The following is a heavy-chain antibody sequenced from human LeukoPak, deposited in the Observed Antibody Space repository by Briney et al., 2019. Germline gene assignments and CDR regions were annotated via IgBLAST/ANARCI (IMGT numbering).Heavy chain of an antibody. CDR3: TRGVINFYYFDY. CDR2: IRSKSYGGAT. J-gene: IGHJ4*02. CDR1: GVTFGDYA. V-gene: IGHV3-49*03. Sequence: GGSLRLSCTVSGVTFGDYAMGWFRQAPGKGLEWVGFIRSKSYGGATEYAASLKGGFTISRDDSKSIAYLQMNSLKTEDTAVYYCTRGVINFYYFDYWGQGTLVTVSS. D-gene: IGHD3-16*02.